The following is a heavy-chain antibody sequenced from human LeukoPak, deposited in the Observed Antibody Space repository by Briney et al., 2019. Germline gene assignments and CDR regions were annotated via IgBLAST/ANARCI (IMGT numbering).Heavy chain of an antibody. CDR2: MNPNSANT. CDR3: ARGLWGTGGSWFY. V-gene: IGHV1-8*01. Sequence: WASAKVSCKASGYTFTSYNINWVRQATGQGLEWMGWMNPNSANTGDAQKFQGRVTMTRNTSISTAYMELSSLRSEDTAVYYCARGLWGTGGSWFYWGQGTLVTVSS. D-gene: IGHD2-15*01. J-gene: IGHJ4*02. CDR1: GYTFTSYN.